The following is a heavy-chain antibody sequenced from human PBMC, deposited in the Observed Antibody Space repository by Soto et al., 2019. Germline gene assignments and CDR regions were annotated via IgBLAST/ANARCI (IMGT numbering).Heavy chain of an antibody. J-gene: IGHJ6*01. Sequence: QVQLVQSGAEVKKHGSSVKVSCKASGGTFSSYSSNWVRKSPGQGLEWMGGSSPIFRTKNYAQKFQGRVTMTADESTITVYRELSSLISEYTAVYYCASGGQHRNSAFCDEMDVLGQGSTFTVSS. CDR1: GGTFSSYS. CDR2: SSPIFRTK. CDR3: ASGGQHRNSAFCDEMDV. D-gene: IGHD6-13*01. V-gene: IGHV1-69*01.